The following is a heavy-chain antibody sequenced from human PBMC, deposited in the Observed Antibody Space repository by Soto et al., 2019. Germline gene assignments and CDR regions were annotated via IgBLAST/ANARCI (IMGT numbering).Heavy chain of an antibody. V-gene: IGHV4-34*01. D-gene: IGHD4-17*01. Sequence: QVQLQQWGAGLLRPSETLSLTCAVYGGSFSGYYWSWIRQPPGKGLEWIGEINRSGSTNYNPSLKSRVTISVDTSKNQFSLKLSSVTAVDTAVYYCARGLTTVTTVRYFDYWGQGTLVTVSS. CDR3: ARGLTTVTTVRYFDY. CDR1: GGSFSGYY. J-gene: IGHJ4*02. CDR2: INRSGST.